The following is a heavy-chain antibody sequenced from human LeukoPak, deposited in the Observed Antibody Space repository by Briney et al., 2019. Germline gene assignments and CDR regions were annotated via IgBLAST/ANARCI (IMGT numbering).Heavy chain of an antibody. Sequence: SETLSLTCAVYGGSFSGYYWSWIRQPPGKGLEWIGEIKHSGSTNYNPSLKSRVTISVDTSKNQFSLKLSSVTAADTAVYYCARGPGGCSSTSCYHYYYGMDVWGQGTTVTVSS. CDR2: IKHSGST. J-gene: IGHJ6*02. D-gene: IGHD2-2*01. CDR1: GGSFSGYY. CDR3: ARGPGGCSSTSCYHYYYGMDV. V-gene: IGHV4-34*01.